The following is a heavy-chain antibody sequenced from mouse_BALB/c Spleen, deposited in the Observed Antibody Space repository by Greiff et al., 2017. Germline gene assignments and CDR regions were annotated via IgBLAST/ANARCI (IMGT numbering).Heavy chain of an antibody. J-gene: IGHJ1*01. CDR3: ARDNYYYGSSYSYFDV. D-gene: IGHD1-1*01. CDR1: GFTFTDYY. Sequence: EVQGVESGGGLVQPGGSLRLSCATSGFTFTDYYMSWVRQPPGKALEWLGFIRNKANGYTTEYSASVKGRFTISRDNSQSILYLQMNTLRAEDSATYYCARDNYYYGSSYSYFDVWGAGTTVTVSS. CDR2: IRNKANGYTT. V-gene: IGHV7-3*02.